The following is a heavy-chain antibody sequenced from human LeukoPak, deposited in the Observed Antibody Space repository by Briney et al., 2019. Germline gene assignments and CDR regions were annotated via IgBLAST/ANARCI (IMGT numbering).Heavy chain of an antibody. J-gene: IGHJ6*03. CDR1: GGSFSGYY. Sequence: PSETLSLTCAVYGGSFSGYYWSWIRQPPGKGLEWIGEINHSGSTNYNPSLKSRVTISVDTSKNQFSLKLSSVTAADTAVYYCARSRPYYYGSGSYYKPYYYIDVWGKGTTVTISS. D-gene: IGHD3-10*01. V-gene: IGHV4-34*01. CDR3: ARSRPYYYGSGSYYKPYYYIDV. CDR2: INHSGST.